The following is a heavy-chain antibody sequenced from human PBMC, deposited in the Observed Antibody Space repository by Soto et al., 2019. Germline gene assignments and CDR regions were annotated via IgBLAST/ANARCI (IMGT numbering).Heavy chain of an antibody. CDR2: INSDGSST. J-gene: IGHJ4*02. CDR1: GFTFSSYW. V-gene: IGHV3-74*01. D-gene: IGHD5-12*01. Sequence: GGSLRLSCAAPGFTFSSYWMHWVRQAPGKGLVWVSRINSDGSSTSYADSVKGRFTISRDNAKNTLYLQMNSLRAEDTAVYYCARDVATVDFDYWGQGTLVTVSS. CDR3: ARDVATVDFDY.